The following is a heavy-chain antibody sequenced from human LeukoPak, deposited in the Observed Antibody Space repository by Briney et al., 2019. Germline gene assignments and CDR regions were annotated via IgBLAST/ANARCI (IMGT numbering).Heavy chain of an antibody. Sequence: PGGSLRLSCEASGFTVSSNYMSWVRQAPGKGLEWVSVIYSGGSTCYADSVKGRFTISRDNSKNTLYLQMNSLRAEGTAVYYCARHGYTSGWVRSWGQGTLVTVST. CDR2: IYSGGST. V-gene: IGHV3-53*01. D-gene: IGHD6-19*01. CDR3: ARHGYTSGWVRS. CDR1: GFTVSSNY. J-gene: IGHJ4*02.